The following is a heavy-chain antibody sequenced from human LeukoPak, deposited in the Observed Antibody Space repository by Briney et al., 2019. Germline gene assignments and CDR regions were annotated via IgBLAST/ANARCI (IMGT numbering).Heavy chain of an antibody. Sequence: SETLSLTCTVSGGSISSSSYYWGWIRQPPGKGLEWIGSIYYSGSTYYNPSLKSRVTISVDTSKNQFSLKLSSVTAADTAVYYCARLDYYGSGSPKLDYWGQGTLVTVSS. V-gene: IGHV4-39*01. CDR1: GGSISSSSYY. CDR3: ARLDYYGSGSPKLDY. CDR2: IYYSGST. J-gene: IGHJ4*02. D-gene: IGHD3-10*01.